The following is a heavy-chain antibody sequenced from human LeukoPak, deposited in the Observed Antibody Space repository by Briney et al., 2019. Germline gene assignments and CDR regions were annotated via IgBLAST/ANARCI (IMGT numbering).Heavy chain of an antibody. V-gene: IGHV4-39*01. CDR2: IHYSGRT. J-gene: IGHJ5*02. Sequence: SETLSLTCTVSGGSISTSSYYWGWIRQPPAKGLEWIGTIHYSGRTYYNPSLKSRVTVSVDTSKNQFSLKMSSVTAADTAMYYCARNSGNYLGWFDPWGQGTLVTVSS. CDR3: ARNSGNYLGWFDP. D-gene: IGHD1-26*01. CDR1: GGSISTSSYY.